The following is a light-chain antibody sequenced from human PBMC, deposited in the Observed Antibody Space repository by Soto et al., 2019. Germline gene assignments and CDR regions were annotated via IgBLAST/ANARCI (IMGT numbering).Light chain of an antibody. CDR2: GPS. CDR3: QQYHDWPPLT. Sequence: DIVMTQSPATLSVSPGERVTLSCRASQSGGGNVAWNQQSPGQAPRLLISGPSTRATGIPARFSGSGSGTEFTLTISSLPSDDFAVYHCQQYHDWPPLTLGGGTTVEIK. V-gene: IGKV3-15*01. CDR1: QSGGGN. J-gene: IGKJ4*01.